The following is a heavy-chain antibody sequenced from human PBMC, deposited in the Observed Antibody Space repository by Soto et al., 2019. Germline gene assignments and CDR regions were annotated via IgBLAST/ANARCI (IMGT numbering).Heavy chain of an antibody. CDR1: GFTLDDYT. J-gene: IGHJ6*02. CDR3: AKDRAVVVPVSTSYFHYYGLDV. V-gene: IGHV3-9*01. D-gene: IGHD2-2*01. CDR2: VGRNGGDI. Sequence: GGSLRLSCAASGFTLDDYTMHWVRQAPGKGLEWVSGVGRNGGDIVYADSVKGRFTVSRDNTKNSLYLEVNSLRAEDTAIYYCAKDRAVVVPVSTSYFHYYGLDVWGQGTTVTVSS.